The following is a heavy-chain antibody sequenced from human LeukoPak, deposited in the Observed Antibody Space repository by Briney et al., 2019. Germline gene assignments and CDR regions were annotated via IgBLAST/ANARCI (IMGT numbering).Heavy chain of an antibody. Sequence: PGGSQRLSCAASGFTFSSDWMHWVRQAPGKGLVWVSRINSDGSRTNYADSVKGRFTVSRDNAKNTLYLQMNSVRAEDTAVYYCALIQGCGTTSCYYTDYWGQGTLVTVSS. CDR1: GFTFSSDW. CDR2: INSDGSRT. D-gene: IGHD2-2*01. J-gene: IGHJ4*02. CDR3: ALIQGCGTTSCYYTDY. V-gene: IGHV3-74*01.